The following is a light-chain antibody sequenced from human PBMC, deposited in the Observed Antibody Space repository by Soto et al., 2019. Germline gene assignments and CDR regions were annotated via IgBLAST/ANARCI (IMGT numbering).Light chain of an antibody. CDR3: QQYDGSMYT. Sequence: EIVLTQSPGTLSLSPGERATLSCRASQSVSSSYLAWYQQKPGQAPRLLIYGASSRATGIPDRFSGSGSGTDLTLTISRLEPEDFAVYYCQQYDGSMYTFGQGTKLEFK. CDR1: QSVSSSY. V-gene: IGKV3-20*01. J-gene: IGKJ2*01. CDR2: GAS.